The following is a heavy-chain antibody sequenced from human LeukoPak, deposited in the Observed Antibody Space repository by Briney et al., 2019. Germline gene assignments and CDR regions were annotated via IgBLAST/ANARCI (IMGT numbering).Heavy chain of an antibody. CDR3: AKDRRDGGTSVNYFDY. Sequence: ASVKVSCKASGYTFTVYYMHWVRQAPGQGLEWMGWINPNSGDTNYAQKFQGRVTMTRDTSISTAYMELSSLRSDDTAVYYCAKDRRDGGTSVNYFDYWGQGTLVTVSS. CDR2: INPNSGDT. V-gene: IGHV1-2*02. CDR1: GYTFTVYY. D-gene: IGHD4-23*01. J-gene: IGHJ4*02.